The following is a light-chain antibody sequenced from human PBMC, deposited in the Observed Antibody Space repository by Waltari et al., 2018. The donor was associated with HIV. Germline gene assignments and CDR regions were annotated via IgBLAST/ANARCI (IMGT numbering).Light chain of an antibody. CDR1: SRDVGGYRY. V-gene: IGLV2-14*03. CDR2: DFS. J-gene: IGLJ2*01. CDR3: SSYSSSTALVV. Sequence: QSALTQPASVSGAPGQSITISCTGTSRDVGGYRYVSWYQQHPGKAPKLMIFDFSNRPSGVSNGFSGSKSGNTASLTISGLQAEDEAHYFCSSYSSSTALVVFGGGTKVTVL.